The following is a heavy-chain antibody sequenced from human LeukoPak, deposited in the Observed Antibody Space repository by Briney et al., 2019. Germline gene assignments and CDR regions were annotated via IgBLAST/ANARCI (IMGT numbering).Heavy chain of an antibody. Sequence: GASLRLSCAASGFTFSSYAMSWVRQAPGKGLEWVSAISGSGGSTYYADSVKGRFTISRDNSKNTLYLQMNGLRAEDTAVYYCAKGDSSGYYHFYFDYWGQGTLVTVSS. J-gene: IGHJ4*02. CDR1: GFTFSSYA. V-gene: IGHV3-23*01. CDR3: AKGDSSGYYHFYFDY. CDR2: ISGSGGST. D-gene: IGHD3-22*01.